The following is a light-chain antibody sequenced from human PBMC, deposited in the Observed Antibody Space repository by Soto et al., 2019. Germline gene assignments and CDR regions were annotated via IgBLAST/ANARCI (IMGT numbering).Light chain of an antibody. Sequence: EIVLTQSPGTLSLSPGERATLSCRASQSVSNNYLAWYQQKPGQAPRLLIYGASNRATGIPDRFSGSGSGTDFTLTISRLGPDDSTVYYCQQCDNSPLTFGGGTKVDIK. V-gene: IGKV3-20*01. CDR1: QSVSNNY. CDR3: QQCDNSPLT. J-gene: IGKJ4*01. CDR2: GAS.